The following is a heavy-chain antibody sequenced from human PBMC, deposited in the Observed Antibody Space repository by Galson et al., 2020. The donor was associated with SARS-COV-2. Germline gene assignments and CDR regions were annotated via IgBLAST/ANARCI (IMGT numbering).Heavy chain of an antibody. CDR3: ARAHSRLVTSYYFDY. Sequence: ASATLSLTCTVSGFSISSGYYWGWIRQPPSKGLEWIGSIYRSGNTYYNPSLKSRVTISVDTSKNQFSLRLSSVTAADTAVYYCARAHSRLVTSYYFDYWGQGTLVAVSS. J-gene: IGHJ4*02. D-gene: IGHD6-19*01. CDR2: IYRSGNT. CDR1: GFSISSGYY. V-gene: IGHV4-38-2*02.